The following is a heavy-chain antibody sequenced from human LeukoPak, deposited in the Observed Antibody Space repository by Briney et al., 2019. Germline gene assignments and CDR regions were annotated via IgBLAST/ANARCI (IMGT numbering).Heavy chain of an antibody. J-gene: IGHJ5*02. D-gene: IGHD3-22*01. V-gene: IGHV3-7*01. Sequence: GGSLRLSCAASGFTFSNSWMSWVRQAPGKGLEWVATIKPDGSAQYYVDSVKGRFTISRDNAKNSLFLQVNSLRAEDTAVYYCANGGTYSSGPWGQGTLVTVSS. CDR3: ANGGTYSSGP. CDR2: IKPDGSAQ. CDR1: GFTFSNSW.